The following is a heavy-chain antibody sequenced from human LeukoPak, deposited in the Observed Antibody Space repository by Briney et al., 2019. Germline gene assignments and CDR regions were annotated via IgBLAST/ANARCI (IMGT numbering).Heavy chain of an antibody. J-gene: IGHJ5*02. D-gene: IGHD3-22*01. V-gene: IGHV3-7*01. Sequence: GGSLRLSCAASGFTFSNSWMSWVRQAPGKGLEWVATIKPDGSAQYYVDSVKGRFTISRDNAKNSLFLQVNSLRAEDTAVYYCANGGTYSSGPWGQGTLVTVSS. CDR3: ANGGTYSSGP. CDR2: IKPDGSAQ. CDR1: GFTFSNSW.